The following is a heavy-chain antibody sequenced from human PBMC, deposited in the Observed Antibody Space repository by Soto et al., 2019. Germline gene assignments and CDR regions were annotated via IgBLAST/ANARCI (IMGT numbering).Heavy chain of an antibody. Sequence: PGGSLRLSCAASGFTFSGSAMHWVRQASGKGLEWVGRIRSKANSYATAYAASVKGRFTISRDDSKNTAYLQMNSLKTEDTAVYYCTRSSLWFGEYTAGMDVWGQGTTVTVAS. CDR3: TRSSLWFGEYTAGMDV. J-gene: IGHJ6*02. CDR2: IRSKANSYAT. V-gene: IGHV3-73*01. D-gene: IGHD3-10*01. CDR1: GFTFSGSA.